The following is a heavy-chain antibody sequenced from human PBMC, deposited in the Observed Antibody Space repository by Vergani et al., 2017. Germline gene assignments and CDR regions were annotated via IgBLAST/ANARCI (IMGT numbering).Heavy chain of an antibody. V-gene: IGHV3-48*03. CDR3: ARVAYSGSCDDY. Sequence: EVQLLESGGGLVQPGGSLRLSCAASGFTFSSYAMSWVRQAPGKGLEWVSYISSSGSTIYYADSVKGRFTISRDNAKNSLYLQMNSLRAEDTAVYYCARVAYSGSCDDYWGQGTLVTVSS. J-gene: IGHJ4*02. CDR1: GFTFSSYA. CDR2: ISSSGSTI. D-gene: IGHD1-26*01.